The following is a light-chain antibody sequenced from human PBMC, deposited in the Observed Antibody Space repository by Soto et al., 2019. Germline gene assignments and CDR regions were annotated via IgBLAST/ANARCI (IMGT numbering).Light chain of an antibody. J-gene: IGKJ5*01. Sequence: EIVMTQSPATLSVSPGERANLSCRASQSVGSNLAWHQQKPGRAPRLLIYGASTRATGIPARFSGSGSVTEFTLTISSLQSEDFAVYYCQQYNNWPITFGQGTRLEIK. V-gene: IGKV3D-15*01. CDR3: QQYNNWPIT. CDR1: QSVGSN. CDR2: GAS.